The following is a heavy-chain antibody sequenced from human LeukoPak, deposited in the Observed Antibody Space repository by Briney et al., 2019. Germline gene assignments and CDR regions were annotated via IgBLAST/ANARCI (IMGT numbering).Heavy chain of an antibody. CDR1: GYTFTGYY. CDR2: INPNSGGT. D-gene: IGHD6-13*01. J-gene: IGHJ4*02. CDR3: AGDLLTAAGGGY. Sequence: GASVKVSCKASGYTFTGYYMHWVRQAPGQGLEWMGWINPNSGGTNYAQKFQGRVTMTRDTSISTAYMELSRLRSDDTAVHYCAGDLLTAAGGGYWGQGTLVTVSS. V-gene: IGHV1-2*02.